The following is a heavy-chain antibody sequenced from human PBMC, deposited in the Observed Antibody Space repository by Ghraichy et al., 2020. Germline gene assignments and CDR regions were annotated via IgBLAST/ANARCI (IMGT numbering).Heavy chain of an antibody. Sequence: SETLSLTCTISGGSISSSSYYWGWIRQPPGKGLEWIGSIYYSGSTYYNPSLKSRVTISVDTSKNQFSLKLSSVTAADTAVYYCARLGSSSWYAPLLDYWGQGTLVTVSS. CDR3: ARLGSSSWYAPLLDY. V-gene: IGHV4-39*01. CDR1: GGSISSSSYY. J-gene: IGHJ4*02. CDR2: IYYSGST. D-gene: IGHD6-13*01.